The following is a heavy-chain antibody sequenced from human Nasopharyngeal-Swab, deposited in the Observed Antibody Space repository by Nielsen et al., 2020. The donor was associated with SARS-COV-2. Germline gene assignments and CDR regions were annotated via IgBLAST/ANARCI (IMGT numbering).Heavy chain of an antibody. D-gene: IGHD3-22*01. Sequence: GGSLRLSCAASGFTFSSYGMHWVRQAPDKGLEWVAVISYDGSNKYYADSVKGRFTISRDNSKNTLYLQMNSLRAEDTAVYYCAKDIVRIPTWLSDYWGQGTLVTVSS. CDR3: AKDIVRIPTWLSDY. CDR2: ISYDGSNK. V-gene: IGHV3-30*18. J-gene: IGHJ4*02. CDR1: GFTFSSYG.